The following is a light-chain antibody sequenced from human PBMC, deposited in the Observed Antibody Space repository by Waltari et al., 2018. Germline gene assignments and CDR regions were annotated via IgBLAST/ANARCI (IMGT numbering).Light chain of an antibody. CDR2: NSN. Sequence: QAVVTQEPSLTVSPGGTVTPPCGSSTGAVTSGPYPYWFQQKPGQAPRTLIYNSNTKPSWTPARFSGSLLGGKAALTLSGAQPEDEAEYYCLLSYSDAVVFGGGTKLTVL. J-gene: IGLJ2*01. V-gene: IGLV7-46*01. CDR3: LLSYSDAVV. CDR1: TGAVTSGPY.